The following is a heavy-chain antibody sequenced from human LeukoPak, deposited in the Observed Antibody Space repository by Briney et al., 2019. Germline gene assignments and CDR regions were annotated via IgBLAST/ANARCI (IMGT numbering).Heavy chain of an antibody. Sequence: GGSLRLSCAASGFTFSNYGVHWVRPAPGKGLEWVAVISYDGSNKYYADSVKGRFTISRDNSKNTLYLQMNSLRAEDTAVYYCARRTKLGNIDYWGQGTLVTVSS. V-gene: IGHV3-30*03. D-gene: IGHD1-7*01. CDR2: ISYDGSNK. CDR1: GFTFSNYG. J-gene: IGHJ4*02. CDR3: ARRTKLGNIDY.